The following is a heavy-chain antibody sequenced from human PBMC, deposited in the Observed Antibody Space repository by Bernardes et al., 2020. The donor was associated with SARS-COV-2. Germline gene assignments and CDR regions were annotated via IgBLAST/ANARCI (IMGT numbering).Heavy chain of an antibody. CDR2: ISLSAAYT. Sequence: GGSLRLSCAGSGFTFSDYTMSWIRKPPGKGLEWVEHISLSAAYTNYADPVKGRFTISRDNAKNALYLQMDRLRAEDTAVYYCATWWCSGGSCRGYLQHWGQGTQVTVSS. J-gene: IGHJ1*01. D-gene: IGHD2-15*01. V-gene: IGHV3-11*03. CDR1: GFTFSDYT. CDR3: ATWWCSGGSCRGYLQH.